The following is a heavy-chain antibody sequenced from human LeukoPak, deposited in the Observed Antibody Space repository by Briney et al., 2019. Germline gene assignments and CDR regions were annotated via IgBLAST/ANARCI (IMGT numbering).Heavy chain of an antibody. V-gene: IGHV1-2*02. J-gene: IGHJ4*02. CDR3: ARDADYDILTGYLNY. CDR2: INPNSGGT. CDR1: GYTFTSYD. Sequence: ASVKVSCKASGYTFTSYDTNCVRQATGQGLEWMGWINPNSGGTNYAQKFQGRVTMTRDTSISTAYMELSRLRSDDTAVYYCARDADYDILTGYLNYWGQGTLVTVSS. D-gene: IGHD3-9*01.